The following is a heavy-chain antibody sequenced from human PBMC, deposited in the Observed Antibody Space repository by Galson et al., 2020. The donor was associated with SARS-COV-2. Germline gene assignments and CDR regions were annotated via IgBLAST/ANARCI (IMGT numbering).Heavy chain of an antibody. CDR1: GFSPSTSGMC. V-gene: IGHV2-70*11. J-gene: IGHJ6*02. D-gene: IGHD6-13*01. Sequence: ESGPTLAQPTQTLTLTCTFSGFSPSTSGMCVSWIRQPPGKALEWLASIDWDADKYYSTSLKTRLTISKDASKNQVVLTMTNMDPVDTATYYGALITAAVLGMDVWGQGTTVTVSS. CDR3: ALITAAVLGMDV. CDR2: IDWDADK.